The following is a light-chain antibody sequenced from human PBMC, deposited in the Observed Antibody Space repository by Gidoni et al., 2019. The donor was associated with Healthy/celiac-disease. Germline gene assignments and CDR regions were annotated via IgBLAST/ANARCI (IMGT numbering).Light chain of an antibody. J-gene: IGKJ2*01. Sequence: DIQMTQSPSTLSASVGDRVTITCRASQSISSWLDWYQQKPGKAPKILIYKASSLESGVPSRFSGSGSGTEFTLTISSLQPDDFATYYCQQYNSYPVTVXXXTKLEIK. CDR1: QSISSW. V-gene: IGKV1-5*03. CDR2: KAS. CDR3: QQYNSYPVT.